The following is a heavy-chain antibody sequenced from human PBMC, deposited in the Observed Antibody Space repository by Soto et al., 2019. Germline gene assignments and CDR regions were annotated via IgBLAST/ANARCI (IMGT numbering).Heavy chain of an antibody. CDR3: ARNLAAGDY. V-gene: IGHV1-46*01. CDR2: LNPNGGNT. Sequence: QVQLVQSGAEVKKPGASVKVSCKASGYTFTNSYIHWVRQAPGQGLEWMALLNPNGGNTNYAQNFQGRVTVTRDTSTSTVYMELTSLTSEDTAVYYCARNLAAGDYWGQGTLVTVSS. D-gene: IGHD6-13*01. CDR1: GYTFTNSY. J-gene: IGHJ4*02.